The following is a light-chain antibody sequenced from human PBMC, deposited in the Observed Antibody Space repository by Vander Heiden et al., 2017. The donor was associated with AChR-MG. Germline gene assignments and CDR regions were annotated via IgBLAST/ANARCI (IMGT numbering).Light chain of an antibody. CDR1: ESISLY. J-gene: IGKJ4*01. V-gene: IGKV1-39*01. CDR3: QQSDGSPLT. CDR2: GAS. Sequence: DIQMTQSPPSLSASVGDRVTITCRASESISLYLNWYQQKPGKAPNLLIYGASSLHSGVPSRFSGSASGTDFTLIISSLQPEDSATYFCQQSDGSPLTFGGGTKVEIK.